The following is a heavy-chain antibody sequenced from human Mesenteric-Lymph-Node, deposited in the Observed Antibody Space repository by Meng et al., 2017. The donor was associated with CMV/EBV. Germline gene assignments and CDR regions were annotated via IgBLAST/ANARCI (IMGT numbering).Heavy chain of an antibody. CDR2: INWNGGST. J-gene: IGHJ4*02. Sequence: GESLKISCAASGFTFDDYGMSWVRQAPGKGLEWVSGINWNGGSTGYADSVKGRFTISRDNAKNSLYLQMNSLRAEDTALYYCARGGQEVPATRRFDYWGQGTLVTVSS. CDR3: ARGGQEVPATRRFDY. CDR1: GFTFDDYG. D-gene: IGHD2-15*01. V-gene: IGHV3-20*04.